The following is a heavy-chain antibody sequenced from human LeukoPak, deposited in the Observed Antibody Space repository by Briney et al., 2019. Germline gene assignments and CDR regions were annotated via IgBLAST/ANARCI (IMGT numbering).Heavy chain of an antibody. CDR1: GFTFSTYA. D-gene: IGHD7-27*01. J-gene: IGHJ4*02. CDR2: VSPPGGGT. CDR3: ARDLAWGAFDY. V-gene: IGHV3-23*01. Sequence: GGSLRLSCEASGFTFSTYAMSWVRQAPGKGLEWLSGVSPPGGGTYYADSVKGRFTISRDDSKNTLSLQMNSLRVEDTATYYCARDLAWGAFDYWGQGTLVTVSS.